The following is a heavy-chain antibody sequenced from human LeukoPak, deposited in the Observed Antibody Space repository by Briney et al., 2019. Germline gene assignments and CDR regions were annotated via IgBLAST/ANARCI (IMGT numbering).Heavy chain of an antibody. Sequence: PGGSLRLSCAASGFTFSSYWMSWVRQAPGKGLEWVANIKQDGSEKYYVDSVKGRFTISRDQSKNTLYLQMNSLSDEDTAVYYCAREGLYGSGSYFKDYWGQGTLVTVSS. CDR1: GFTFSSYW. CDR2: IKQDGSEK. CDR3: AREGLYGSGSYFKDY. D-gene: IGHD3-10*01. V-gene: IGHV3-7*01. J-gene: IGHJ4*02.